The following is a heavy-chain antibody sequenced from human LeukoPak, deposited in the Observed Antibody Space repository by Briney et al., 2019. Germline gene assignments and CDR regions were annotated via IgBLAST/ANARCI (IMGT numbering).Heavy chain of an antibody. CDR1: GFTFSSYS. J-gene: IGHJ4*02. D-gene: IGHD3-3*01. CDR3: ARALVGRSGYYYDY. V-gene: IGHV3-21*01. Sequence: PGGSLRLSCAASGFTFSSYSMNWVRQAPGKGLEWVSSISSSSSYIYYADSVKGRFTISRDNAKNSLYLQMNSLRAEDTAVYYRARALVGRSGYYYDYWGQGTLVTVSS. CDR2: ISSSSSYI.